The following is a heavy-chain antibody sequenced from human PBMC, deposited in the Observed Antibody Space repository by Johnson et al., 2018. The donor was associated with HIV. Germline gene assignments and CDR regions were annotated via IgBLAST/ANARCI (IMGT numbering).Heavy chain of an antibody. Sequence: QVLLVESGGGVVQPGRSLRLSCAASGFTFSSYDMHWVRQAPGKGMEWVALISYDGSNKYYADSVTGRFNISRDNSKNALYLQMSSLRAEDTAVYYCAKAPSMGADGVDIWGQGTMVTVSS. CDR2: ISYDGSNK. J-gene: IGHJ3*02. CDR3: AKAPSMGADGVDI. D-gene: IGHD3-16*01. V-gene: IGHV3-30*18. CDR1: GFTFSSYD.